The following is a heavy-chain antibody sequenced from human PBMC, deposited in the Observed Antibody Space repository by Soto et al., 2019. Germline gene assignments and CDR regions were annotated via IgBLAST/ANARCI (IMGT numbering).Heavy chain of an antibody. D-gene: IGHD3-10*01. J-gene: IGHJ6*02. Sequence: SETLSLTCTVSGGSISSYYWSWIRRPPGKGLEWIGYIYNSGSTHSNPSLQSRVTISVDTSKNQFSLKLSSVTAADTGIYYCARARITMVREVIKYNMDVWGQGTTVTVS. CDR1: GGSISSYY. V-gene: IGHV4-59*01. CDR3: ARARITMVREVIKYNMDV. CDR2: IYNSGST.